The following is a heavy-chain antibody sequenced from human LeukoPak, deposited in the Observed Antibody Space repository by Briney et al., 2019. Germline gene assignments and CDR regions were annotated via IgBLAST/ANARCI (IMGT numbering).Heavy chain of an antibody. CDR3: ARVYSRGWYSGY. D-gene: IGHD6-19*01. V-gene: IGHV1-2*02. J-gene: IGHJ4*02. Sequence: GASVKVSCKAFGYTFTGYYMHWVRQAPGQGLEWMGWINPNSGGTNYAQKFQGRVTMTRDTSTSTAYMELRRLRSDDTAVYYCARVYSRGWYSGYWGQGTLVTVSS. CDR1: GYTFTGYY. CDR2: INPNSGGT.